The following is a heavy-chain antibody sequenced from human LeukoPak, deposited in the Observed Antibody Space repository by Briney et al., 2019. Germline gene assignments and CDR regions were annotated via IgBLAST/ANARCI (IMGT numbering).Heavy chain of an antibody. CDR2: INSDGSIT. CDR3: ASPMWDTAIHDY. Sequence: GGSLRLSCAASGFTFSSHWMHWVRQAPGKGLVWVSRINSDGSITSYADYVKGRFAISRDNAKDTLYLQMNSLRAEDAAVYYCASPMWDTAIHDYWGQGTLVTVSS. CDR1: GFTFSSHW. J-gene: IGHJ4*02. V-gene: IGHV3-74*01. D-gene: IGHD5-18*01.